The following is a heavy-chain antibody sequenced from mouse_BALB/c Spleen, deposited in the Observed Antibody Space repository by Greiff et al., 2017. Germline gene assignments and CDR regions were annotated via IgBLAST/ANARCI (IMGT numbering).Heavy chain of an antibody. CDR2: INPYNGAT. V-gene: IGHV1-31*01. D-gene: IGHD2-2*01. CDR3: ARLEGWYGDDQGWFAY. Sequence: VQLQQSGPELVKPGASVKISCKASGYSFTGYYMHWVKQSHVKSLEWIGRINPYNGATSYNQNFKDKASLTVDKSSSTAYMELHSLTSEDSAVYYCARLEGWYGDDQGWFAYWGQGTLVTVSA. J-gene: IGHJ3*01. CDR1: GYSFTGYY.